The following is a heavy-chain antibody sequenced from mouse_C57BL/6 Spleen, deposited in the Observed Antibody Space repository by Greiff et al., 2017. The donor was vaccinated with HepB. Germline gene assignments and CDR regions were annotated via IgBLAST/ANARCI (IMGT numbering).Heavy chain of an antibody. D-gene: IGHD1-1*01. V-gene: IGHV1-26*01. CDR3: AREGYCSSYDY. Sequence: EVQLQQSGPELVKPGASVKISCKASGYTFTDYYMNWVKQSHGKSLEWIGDINPNNGGTSYNQKFKGKATLTVDKSSSTAYMELRSLTSEDSAVYYCAREGYCSSYDYWGQGTTLTVSS. CDR2: INPNNGGT. J-gene: IGHJ2*01. CDR1: GYTFTDYY.